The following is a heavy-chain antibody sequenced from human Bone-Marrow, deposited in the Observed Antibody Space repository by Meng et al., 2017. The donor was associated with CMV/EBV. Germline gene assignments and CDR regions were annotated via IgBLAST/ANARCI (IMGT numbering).Heavy chain of an antibody. CDR2: IYSDGRT. J-gene: IGHJ4*02. Sequence: GESLKISCAASGFTVSSNYMNWVRQAPGKGLEWVSVIYSDGRTYYADSVKGRFTISRDNSKNTLDLQMNSLRDEDTAVYYCARGGGYYAIDYWGQGTLVTSPQ. CDR1: GFTVSSNY. CDR3: ARGGGYYAIDY. D-gene: IGHD3-22*01. V-gene: IGHV3-66*02.